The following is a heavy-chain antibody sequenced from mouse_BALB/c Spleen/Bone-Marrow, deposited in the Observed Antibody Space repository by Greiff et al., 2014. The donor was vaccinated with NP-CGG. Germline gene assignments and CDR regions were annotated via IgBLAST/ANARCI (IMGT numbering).Heavy chain of an antibody. V-gene: IGHV1-87*01. CDR2: IYPGDGDT. D-gene: IGHD1-1*01. Sequence: VQLQQSGAELARPGASVKLSCKASGYTFTSYWMQWVQQRPGQGLEWIGAIYPGDGDTRYTQKFKGKATLTADKSSSTAYMQLSSLASDDSAVYYGARYYYGSSYEYVDVWGAGTTVTVSS. CDR1: GYTFTSYW. CDR3: ARYYYGSSYEYVDV. J-gene: IGHJ1*01.